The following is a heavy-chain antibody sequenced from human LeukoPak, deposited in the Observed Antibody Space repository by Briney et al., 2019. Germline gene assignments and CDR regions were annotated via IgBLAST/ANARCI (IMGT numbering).Heavy chain of an antibody. J-gene: IGHJ3*02. V-gene: IGHV4-59*01. D-gene: IGHD6-13*01. CDR3: ARGQATQQLLTNAFDI. CDR1: GGSISSYY. CDR2: IYYSGST. Sequence: SETLSLTCTVSGGSISSYYWSWIRQPPGKGLEWIGYIYYSGSTNYNPSLKSRVTISVDTSKNQFSLKLSSVTAADTAVYYCARGQATQQLLTNAFDIWGQGTMVTVSS.